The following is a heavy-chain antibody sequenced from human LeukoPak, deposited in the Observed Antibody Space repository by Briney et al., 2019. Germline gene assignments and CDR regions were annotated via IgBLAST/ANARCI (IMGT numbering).Heavy chain of an antibody. J-gene: IGHJ3*02. D-gene: IGHD3-10*01. V-gene: IGHV4-39*02. CDR2: VYYSGST. Sequence: PSETLSLTCTVSGGSISSNSYYWGWIRQPPGKGLEWIGSVYYSGSTYYNPSLKSPVTISVDTSKNQFSLKLSSVTAADTAVYYCARERGAFDIWGQGTMVTVSS. CDR1: GGSISSNSYY. CDR3: ARERGAFDI.